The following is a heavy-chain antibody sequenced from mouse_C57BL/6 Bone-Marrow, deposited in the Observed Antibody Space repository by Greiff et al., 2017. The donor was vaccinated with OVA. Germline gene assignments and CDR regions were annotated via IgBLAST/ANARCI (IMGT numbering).Heavy chain of an antibody. V-gene: IGHV1-61*01. D-gene: IGHD2-4*01. CDR1: GYTFTSYW. Sequence: VQLQQPGAELVRPGSSVKLSCKASGYTFTSYWMDWVKQRPGQGLEWIGNIYPSDSETHYNQKFKDKATLTVDKSSSTAYMQLRSLTSEDSAVYYCARGYYDYVVPWFAYWGQGTLVTVSA. CDR2: IYPSDSET. J-gene: IGHJ3*01. CDR3: ARGYYDYVVPWFAY.